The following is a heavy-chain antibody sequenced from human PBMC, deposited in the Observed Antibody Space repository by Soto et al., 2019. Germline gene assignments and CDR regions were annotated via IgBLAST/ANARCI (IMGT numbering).Heavy chain of an antibody. CDR3: ARMESFGSLNWFDP. Sequence: ASVKVSCKASGYTFTNNDVSWVRQATGQGLEWMGWMNPGSGDTGYAQKFQGRVTMTRDISIATAYMELNSLTPEDTAIYYCARMESFGSLNWFDPWGQGTLVTVSS. V-gene: IGHV1-8*02. CDR2: MNPGSGDT. J-gene: IGHJ5*02. D-gene: IGHD5-18*01. CDR1: GYTFTNND.